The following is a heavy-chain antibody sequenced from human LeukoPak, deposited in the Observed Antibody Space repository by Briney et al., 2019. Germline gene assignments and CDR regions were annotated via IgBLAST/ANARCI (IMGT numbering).Heavy chain of an antibody. Sequence: SQTLSLTCTVSGGSISSGSYYWSWIRQPAGKGLEWIGRIYTSGSTNYNPSLKSRVTISVDTSKNQFSLKLSSVTAADTAVYYCARALSLSTYDSSGYSYWGQGTLVTVSS. V-gene: IGHV4-61*02. CDR2: IYTSGST. J-gene: IGHJ4*02. CDR3: ARALSLSTYDSSGYSY. D-gene: IGHD3-22*01. CDR1: GGSISSGSYY.